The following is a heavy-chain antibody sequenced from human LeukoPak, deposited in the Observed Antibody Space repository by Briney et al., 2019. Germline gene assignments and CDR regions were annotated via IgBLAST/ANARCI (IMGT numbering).Heavy chain of an antibody. CDR2: INHSGST. J-gene: IGHJ4*02. D-gene: IGHD3-16*02. CDR3: ATLIDDYVWGSYRYRDYFDY. Sequence: SETLSLTCAVYGGSFSGYYWSWIRQPPGEGLEWIGEINHSGSTNYNPSLKSRVTISVDTSKNQFSLKLSSVTAADTAVYYCATLIDDYVWGSYRYRDYFDYWGQGTLVTVSS. CDR1: GGSFSGYY. V-gene: IGHV4-34*01.